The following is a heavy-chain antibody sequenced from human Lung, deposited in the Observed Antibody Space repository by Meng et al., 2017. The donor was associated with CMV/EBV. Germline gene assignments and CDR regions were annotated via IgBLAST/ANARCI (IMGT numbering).Heavy chain of an antibody. V-gene: IGHV3-13*01. CDR3: ARVAIRSGFGMDV. CDR1: GFSFSYYD. J-gene: IGHJ6*02. Sequence: SCVASGFSFSYYDMHWVRQVPGKGLEWVSAISAAGDTYYPDSVKGRFSISRDNAANSFFLQMTGLRAGDAAVYYCARVAIRSGFGMDVWGQGTTVTVSS. CDR2: ISAAGDT. D-gene: IGHD3-3*01.